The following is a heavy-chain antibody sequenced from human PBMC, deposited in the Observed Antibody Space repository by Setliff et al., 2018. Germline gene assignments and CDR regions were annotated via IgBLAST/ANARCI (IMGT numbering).Heavy chain of an antibody. CDR1: VGTFSIYT. CDR2: IIPIFGTA. V-gene: IGHV1-69*08. J-gene: IGHJ3*02. CDR3: AISTIFGVVSPTPDAFDI. D-gene: IGHD3-3*01. Sequence: SVKVSCKASVGTFSIYTISWVRQAPGQGLEWMGRIIPIFGTANYAQKFQGRVTITADKSTSTAYMELSSLRSEDTAVYYCAISTIFGVVSPTPDAFDIWGQGTMVTVSS.